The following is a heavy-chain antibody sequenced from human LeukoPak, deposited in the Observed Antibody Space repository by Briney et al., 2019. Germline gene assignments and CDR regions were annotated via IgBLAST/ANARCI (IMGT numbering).Heavy chain of an antibody. CDR3: ASSGQWLVRFDY. D-gene: IGHD6-19*01. CDR1: GGSISSGGYY. CDR2: IYYSGST. V-gene: IGHV4-31*03. J-gene: IGHJ4*02. Sequence: SQTLSLTCTVSGGSISSGGYYWSWIRQHPGKGLEWIGYIYYSGSTYYNPSLKSRVTISVDTSKNQFPLKLSSVTAADTAVYYCASSGQWLVRFDYWGQGTLVTVSS.